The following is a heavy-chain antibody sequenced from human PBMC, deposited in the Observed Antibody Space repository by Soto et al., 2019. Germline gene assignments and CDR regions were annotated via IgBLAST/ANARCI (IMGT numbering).Heavy chain of an antibody. V-gene: IGHV3-23*01. J-gene: IGHJ4*02. CDR3: ATSNYGERD. CDR2: ASGSGDST. D-gene: IGHD3-10*01. CDR1: GFTLSEYG. Sequence: ELQVLESGGGLVQPGGSLRLTCAASGFTLSEYGTSWFRQAPGKGLEWVSFASGSGDSTYYTDSVKGRFTISRDSPKNTVCLPMNSMRAEDTAVYYCATSNYGERDWGQGTLVSVSS.